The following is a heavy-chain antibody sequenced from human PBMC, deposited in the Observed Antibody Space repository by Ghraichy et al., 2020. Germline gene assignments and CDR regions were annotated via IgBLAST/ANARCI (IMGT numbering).Heavy chain of an antibody. CDR1: GGSFSGYY. V-gene: IGHV4-34*01. CDR2: INHSGSA. Sequence: SETLSLTCAVYGGSFSGYYWSWIRQPPGKGLEWIGEINHSGSANYNPSLKSRVTISVDTSKNQFSLKLSSVTAADTAVYYCARRRYFDLWGRGTLVTVSS. J-gene: IGHJ2*01. CDR3: ARRRYFDL.